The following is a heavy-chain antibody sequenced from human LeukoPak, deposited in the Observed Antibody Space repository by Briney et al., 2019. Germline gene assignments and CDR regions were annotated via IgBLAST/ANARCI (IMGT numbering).Heavy chain of an antibody. CDR1: GYTFTSYY. Sequence: ASVKVSCKASGYTFTSYYMHWVRQAPGQGLEWMGIINPSGGSTSYVQKFQGRVTITADESTSTAYMELSSLRSEDTAVYYCARRPLLSSSGFSDNWFDPWGQGTLVTVSS. V-gene: IGHV1-46*01. CDR2: INPSGGST. CDR3: ARRPLLSSSGFSDNWFDP. J-gene: IGHJ5*02. D-gene: IGHD6-6*01.